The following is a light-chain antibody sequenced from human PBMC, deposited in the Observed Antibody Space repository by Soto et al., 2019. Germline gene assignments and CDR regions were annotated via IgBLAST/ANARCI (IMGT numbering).Light chain of an antibody. Sequence: DIQMTQSPSSLSASVGDRVTITCRASQGISNYLVWYQQKQGQVPKLLIYAASTLQSGVPSRFSGSGSGTDFTLTISSLQPEDVATYYCQHYNGAPWTVGQGNKVEIK. CDR3: QHYNGAPWT. J-gene: IGKJ1*01. V-gene: IGKV1-27*01. CDR1: QGISNY. CDR2: AAS.